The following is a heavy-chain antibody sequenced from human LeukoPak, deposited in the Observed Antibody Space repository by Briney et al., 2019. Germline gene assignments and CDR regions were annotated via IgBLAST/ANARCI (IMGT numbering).Heavy chain of an antibody. Sequence: GTSLRLSCAASGFTFDDYGMSWVRQAPGKGLEWVSGINWNGGSTGYADSVKGRFTISRDNAKNSLYLQMNSLRAEDTALYYCARGEVMVRGVIITLDYYYYMDVWGKGTTVTVSS. CDR1: GFTFDDYG. CDR2: INWNGGST. D-gene: IGHD3-10*01. J-gene: IGHJ6*03. V-gene: IGHV3-20*04. CDR3: ARGEVMVRGVIITLDYYYYMDV.